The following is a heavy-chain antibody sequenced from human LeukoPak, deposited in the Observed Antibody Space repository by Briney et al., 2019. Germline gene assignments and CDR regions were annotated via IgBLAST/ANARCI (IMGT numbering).Heavy chain of an antibody. J-gene: IGHJ4*02. CDR1: GFTFSSYS. V-gene: IGHV3-48*01. CDR2: ISSSGSTK. D-gene: IGHD6-13*01. Sequence: PGGSLRLSCAVSGFTFSSYSMNWVRQAPGKGLEWVSYISSSGSTKYYADSVKGRFTISRDNAKNSLYLQMNSLRGKDTAVYYCASGAAVGTSRFDFWGQGTLVTVSS. CDR3: ASGAAVGTSRFDF.